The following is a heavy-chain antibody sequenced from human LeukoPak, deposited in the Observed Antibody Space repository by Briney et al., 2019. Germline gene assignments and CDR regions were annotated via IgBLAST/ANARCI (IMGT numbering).Heavy chain of an antibody. J-gene: IGHJ5*02. CDR1: GYTLTELS. V-gene: IGHV1-24*01. Sequence: ASVTVSCKVSGYTLTELSMHWVRQAPGKGLEWMGGFDPEDGETIYAQKFQGRVTMTEDTSTDTAYMELSSLRSEDTAVYYCAKTDYYDSSGYVWFDPWGQGTLVTVSS. CDR2: FDPEDGET. CDR3: AKTDYYDSSGYVWFDP. D-gene: IGHD3-22*01.